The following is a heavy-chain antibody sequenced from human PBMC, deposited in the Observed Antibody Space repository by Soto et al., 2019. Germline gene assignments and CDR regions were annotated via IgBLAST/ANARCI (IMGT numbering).Heavy chain of an antibody. CDR3: ARRALRGGLIGRYCSSTSCYGGWFDP. Sequence: GESLKISCKGSGYSFTSYWISWVRQMPGKGLEWMGRIDPSDSYTNYSPSFQGHVTISADKSISTAYLQWSSLKASDTAMYYCARRALRGGLIGRYCSSTSCYGGWFDPWGQGTLVTVSS. J-gene: IGHJ5*02. CDR1: GYSFTSYW. V-gene: IGHV5-10-1*01. CDR2: IDPSDSYT. D-gene: IGHD2-2*01.